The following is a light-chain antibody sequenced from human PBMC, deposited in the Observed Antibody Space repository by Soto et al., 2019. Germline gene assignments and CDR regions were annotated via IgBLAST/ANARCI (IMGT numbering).Light chain of an antibody. Sequence: LQITQSQSFLSWSFADRVTITCRASQTISSCFAWYQQKPGKAPKLLIYKASTLKSGVPSRFSGSGSGTEFTLTISSLKHDDFATYYCQHYNSYSEAFGQGTKVDIK. V-gene: IGKV1-5*03. CDR2: KAS. J-gene: IGKJ2*01. CDR3: QHYNSYSEA. CDR1: QTISSC.